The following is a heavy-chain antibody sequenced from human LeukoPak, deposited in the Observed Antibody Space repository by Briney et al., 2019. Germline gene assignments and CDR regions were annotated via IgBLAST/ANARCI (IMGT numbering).Heavy chain of an antibody. D-gene: IGHD5/OR15-5a*01. Sequence: GGSLRLSCAASGFALSAYAISWVRQAPGKGLEWVSAISGSGSTTYYADSVKGRFTISRDNSKNTPYLQVNSPRAEDTAVYYCARRSLRLAPDFDFWGEGSLVTVSS. V-gene: IGHV3-23*01. CDR2: ISGSGSTT. J-gene: IGHJ4*02. CDR3: ARRSLRLAPDFDF. CDR1: GFALSAYA.